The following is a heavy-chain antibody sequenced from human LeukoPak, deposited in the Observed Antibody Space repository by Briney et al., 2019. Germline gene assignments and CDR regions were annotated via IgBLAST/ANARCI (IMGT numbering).Heavy chain of an antibody. V-gene: IGHV4-59*01. CDR1: GGSISSYY. Sequence: SETLSLTCTVSGGSISSYYWSWIRQPAGKGLEWIGSIYYSGSTNYNPSLKSRVTISVDTSKNQFSLKLSSVTAADTAVYYCAGLNWGSGFYYYMDVWGKGTTVTVSS. J-gene: IGHJ6*03. CDR2: IYYSGST. CDR3: AGLNWGSGFYYYMDV. D-gene: IGHD7-27*01.